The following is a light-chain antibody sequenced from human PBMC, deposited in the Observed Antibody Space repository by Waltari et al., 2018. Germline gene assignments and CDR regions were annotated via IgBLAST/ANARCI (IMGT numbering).Light chain of an antibody. CDR3: QQRANWPPLT. J-gene: IGKJ4*01. V-gene: IGKV3-11*01. CDR2: HAS. Sequence: EVVLTQSPATLSLSPGERATLSCRASQSVSTFLAWYQQKPGQAPRLLIYHASNRAPGIPARFSGSGSGIDFTLTISTVEPEDFAVYYCQQRANWPPLTFGGGTKVEIK. CDR1: QSVSTF.